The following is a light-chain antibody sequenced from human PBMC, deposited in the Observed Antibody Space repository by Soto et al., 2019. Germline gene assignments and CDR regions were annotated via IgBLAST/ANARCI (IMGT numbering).Light chain of an antibody. CDR2: GAS. V-gene: IGKV3-20*01. CDR1: QRIGSNY. Sequence: EIVLTQSPGTLSLSPGERATLSCRASQRIGSNYLAWYQQKPGQAPMLLIYGASTRAAGIPDRFSGSGSRTDFTPTITILEPEDFAVFYCQQYGRSLPWTFGQGTKVEI. CDR3: QQYGRSLPWT. J-gene: IGKJ1*01.